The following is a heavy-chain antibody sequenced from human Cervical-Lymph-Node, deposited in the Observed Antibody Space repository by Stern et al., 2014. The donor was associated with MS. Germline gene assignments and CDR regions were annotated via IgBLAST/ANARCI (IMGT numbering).Heavy chain of an antibody. D-gene: IGHD5/OR15-5a*01. CDR3: VRERSSRGFDY. CDR2: NAYDGNTK. Sequence: VQLVESGGGVVQPGRSLRVSCATAGFTFTSYAMNWVRQAPGKGLEWVAVNAYDGNTKFYADSVKGRFPISRDNSKNTLYLQMSSLRAEDTAVYYCVRERSSRGFDYWGQGSLVTGSS. CDR1: GFTFTSYA. J-gene: IGHJ4*02. V-gene: IGHV3-30-3*01.